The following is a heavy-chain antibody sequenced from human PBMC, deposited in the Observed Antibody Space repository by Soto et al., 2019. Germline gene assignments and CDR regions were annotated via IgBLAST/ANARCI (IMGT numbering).Heavy chain of an antibody. V-gene: IGHV3-30-3*01. CDR1: GFTFSSYA. CDR2: ISYDGSTK. Sequence: QVQLVESGGGVVQPGRSLRLSCAASGFTFSSYAMHWVRQAPGKGLEWVAVISYDGSTKYYADSVKGRFTCSRDNSKNTLYLQMNSLRAEDTAVYFCARDHPYSSTWKGDHYSGMDVWGQGTKVTVSS. D-gene: IGHD6-13*01. CDR3: ARDHPYSSTWKGDHYSGMDV. J-gene: IGHJ6*02.